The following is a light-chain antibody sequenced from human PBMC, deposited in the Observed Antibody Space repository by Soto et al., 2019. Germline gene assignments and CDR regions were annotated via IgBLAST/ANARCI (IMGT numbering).Light chain of an antibody. CDR3: QTWGAGIVV. V-gene: IGLV4-69*01. CDR2: LNTDGRH. J-gene: IGLJ2*01. Sequence: QSVLTQSPSASASLGASGKLTCTLSSGHSSYTIAWHQQQPEKGPRYLMKLNTDGRHSRGDGIPDRFSGSRSGAERYLTISSLQSEDEADYYCQTWGAGIVVFGGGTQLTVL. CDR1: SGHSSYT.